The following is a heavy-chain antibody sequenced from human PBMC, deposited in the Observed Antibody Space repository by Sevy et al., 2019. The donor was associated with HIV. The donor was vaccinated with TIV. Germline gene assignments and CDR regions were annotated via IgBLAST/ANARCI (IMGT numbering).Heavy chain of an antibody. J-gene: IGHJ4*02. CDR3: ARDSGYSINWYPAY. CDR1: GFTFSSHG. D-gene: IGHD6-13*01. V-gene: IGHV3-30*03. Sequence: GGSLRLSCAASGFTFSSHGMHWVRQAPGKGLEWVAVISYDGSYKSYGDSVKGRFTISRDDSKNTLYLQMNSLRPEDTAVYYCARDSGYSINWYPAYWGQATLVTVSS. CDR2: ISYDGSYK.